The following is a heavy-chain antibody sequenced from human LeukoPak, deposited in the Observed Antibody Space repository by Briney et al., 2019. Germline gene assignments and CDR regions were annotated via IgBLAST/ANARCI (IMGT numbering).Heavy chain of an antibody. V-gene: IGHV3-23*01. J-gene: IGHJ4*02. CDR1: GYTIASNY. CDR3: AKDFCALRNGDFSFDY. D-gene: IGHD2-21*01. CDR2: SLGSSGST. Sequence: GGSLTLTCAASGYTIASNYRSGCLQQPPEGRQEGSGSLGSSGSTYFAASLKSRVTISRDKSKNKLYLQMSSLTPADTAVYYCAKDFCALRNGDFSFDYWGQGTLVTVSS.